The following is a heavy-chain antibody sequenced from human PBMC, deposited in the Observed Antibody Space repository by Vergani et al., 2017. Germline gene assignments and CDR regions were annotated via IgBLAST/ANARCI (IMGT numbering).Heavy chain of an antibody. V-gene: IGHV3-48*03. CDR3: ARVGSTVAAAEGRWFDP. D-gene: IGHD6-13*01. Sequence: EVQLVESGGGLVQPGGSLRLSCAASGFTFSSYEMNWVRQAPGKGLEWVSYISSSGSTIYYADSVKGRFTISRDNAKNSLYMQMNSLRAEDTAVYYCARVGSTVAAAEGRWFDPWGQGTLVTVSS. CDR1: GFTFSSYE. J-gene: IGHJ5*02. CDR2: ISSSGSTI.